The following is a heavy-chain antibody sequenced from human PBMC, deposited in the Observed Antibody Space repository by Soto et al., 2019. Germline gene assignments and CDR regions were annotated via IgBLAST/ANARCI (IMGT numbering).Heavy chain of an antibody. V-gene: IGHV4-34*01. Sequence: SETLSLTCAVYGGSFSGYYWSWIRQPPGKGLEWIGEINHSGSTNYNPSLKSRVTISVDTSKNQFSLKLSSVTAADTAVYYCARVLRFLEWLLDYWGQGTLVTVSS. J-gene: IGHJ4*02. CDR1: GGSFSGYY. D-gene: IGHD3-3*01. CDR2: INHSGST. CDR3: ARVLRFLEWLLDY.